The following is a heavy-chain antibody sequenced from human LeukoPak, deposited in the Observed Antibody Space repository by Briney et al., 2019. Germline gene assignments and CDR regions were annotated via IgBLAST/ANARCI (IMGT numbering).Heavy chain of an antibody. CDR2: ISGSGGST. J-gene: IGHJ5*02. CDR3: ARGAGTMRGWFDP. CDR1: GFTFSSYA. D-gene: IGHD1-7*01. Sequence: GGSLRLSCAASGFTFSSYAMSWVRQAPGKGLEWVSAISGSGGSTYYVDSVKGRFTISRDNSKNTLYLQMNSQRAEDTAVYFCARGAGTMRGWFDPWGQETLVTVSS. V-gene: IGHV3-23*01.